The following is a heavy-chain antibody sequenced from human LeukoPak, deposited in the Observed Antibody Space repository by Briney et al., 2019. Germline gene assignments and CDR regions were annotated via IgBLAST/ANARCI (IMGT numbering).Heavy chain of an antibody. J-gene: IGHJ4*02. CDR3: ARERCSGGSCYHY. CDR2: IYSGGST. D-gene: IGHD2-15*01. Sequence: GGSLRLSCAASGFTVSSNYMSWVRQAPGKGLEWVSVIYSGGSTYYADSVKGRFTISRDNSKNTLYLQMNSLRAEDTAVYYCARERCSGGSCYHYWGQGTLVTVSS. CDR1: GFTVSSNY. V-gene: IGHV3-53*01.